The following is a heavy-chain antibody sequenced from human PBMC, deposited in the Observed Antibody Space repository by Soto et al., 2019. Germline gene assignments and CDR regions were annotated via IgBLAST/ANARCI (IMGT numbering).Heavy chain of an antibody. CDR2: INHSGST. CDR3: ARGRKCGGGSCSEYYYGMDV. D-gene: IGHD2-15*01. V-gene: IGHV4-34*01. Sequence: ETLSLTCAVYGGSFSGYYWSWIRQPPGKGLEWIGEINHSGSTNYNPSLKSRVTISVDTSKDQFSLKLSSVTAADTAVYYCARGRKCGGGSCSEYYYGMDVWGQGTTVTVSS. J-gene: IGHJ6*02. CDR1: GGSFSGYY.